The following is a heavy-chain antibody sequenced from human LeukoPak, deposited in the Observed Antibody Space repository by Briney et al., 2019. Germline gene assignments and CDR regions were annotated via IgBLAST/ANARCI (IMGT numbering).Heavy chain of an antibody. D-gene: IGHD2-15*01. Sequence: GESLKISCKGSGYSFTNFWIGWVRQMPGKGLEWMGIIYPGDSDTRNSPSLQGQVTISADKSTSTAYLQWSSLKASDTAIYYCARLGGDPLLVAAAIQYYFDYWGQGTLVTVSS. V-gene: IGHV5-51*01. CDR1: GYSFTNFW. CDR3: ARLGGDPLLVAAAIQYYFDY. CDR2: IYPGDSDT. J-gene: IGHJ4*02.